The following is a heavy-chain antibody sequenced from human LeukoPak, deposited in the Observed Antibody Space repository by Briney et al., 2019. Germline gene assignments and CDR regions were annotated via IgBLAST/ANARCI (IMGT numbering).Heavy chain of an antibody. Sequence: ASVKVSCXASGYTFTDYYMHWVRQAHGQGLEWMERINPNSGGTNYAQKFQGRVTMTRDASISTAYMELSRLRSDDTAVYYCARVVRDCSSTSCYAGSTDYYYYMDVWGKGTTVTVSS. CDR2: INPNSGGT. CDR3: ARVVRDCSSTSCYAGSTDYYYYMDV. J-gene: IGHJ6*03. V-gene: IGHV1-2*06. D-gene: IGHD2-2*01. CDR1: GYTFTDYY.